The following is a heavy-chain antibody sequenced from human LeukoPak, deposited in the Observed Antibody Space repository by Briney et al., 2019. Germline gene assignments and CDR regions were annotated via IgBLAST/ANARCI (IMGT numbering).Heavy chain of an antibody. D-gene: IGHD6-19*01. CDR3: AKDILAVAGSWYFDY. Sequence: GGSLRLSCAASGFTFSSYGMHWVRQAPGKGLEWVAFIRYDGSNKYYADSVKGRFTISRDNSKNTLYLQMNSLRAEDTAVYYCAKDILAVAGSWYFDYWGQGTLVTVSS. CDR1: GFTFSSYG. J-gene: IGHJ4*02. V-gene: IGHV3-30*02. CDR2: IRYDGSNK.